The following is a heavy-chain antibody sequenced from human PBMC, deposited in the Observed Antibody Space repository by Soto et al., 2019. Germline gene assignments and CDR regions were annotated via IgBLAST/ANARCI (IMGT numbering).Heavy chain of an antibody. CDR1: GYTLTELS. D-gene: IGHD3-10*01. V-gene: IGHV1-24*01. CDR3: STFSWSSRGFDY. J-gene: IGHJ4*02. Sequence: ASVKVSCKVSGYTLTELSMHWVRQAPGKGLEWMGGFDPEDGETIYAQKFQGRVTMTEDTSTDTAYMELSSLRSEDTAVYYFSTFSWSSRGFDYWGQGTLVTVSS. CDR2: FDPEDGET.